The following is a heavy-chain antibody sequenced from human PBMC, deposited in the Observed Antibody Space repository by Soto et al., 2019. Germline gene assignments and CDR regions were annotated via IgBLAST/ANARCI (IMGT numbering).Heavy chain of an antibody. Sequence: SETLSLTCTVSGGSISSSSYYWGWIRQPPGKGLEWIGSIYYSGSTYYNPSLKSRVTISVDTSKNQFSLKLSSVTAADTAVYYCAREGYCSSTSCYEFWFDPWGQGTLVTVSS. CDR1: GGSISSSSYY. V-gene: IGHV4-39*07. D-gene: IGHD2-2*01. CDR2: IYYSGST. CDR3: AREGYCSSTSCYEFWFDP. J-gene: IGHJ5*02.